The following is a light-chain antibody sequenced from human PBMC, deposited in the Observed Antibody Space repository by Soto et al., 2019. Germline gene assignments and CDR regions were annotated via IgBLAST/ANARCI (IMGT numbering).Light chain of an antibody. Sequence: QSVLTQPPSASGSPGQSVTISCTGTSSDVGGYNYVSWYQQHPGKAPKLMIYEVSKRPSGVPDRFSGSKSGNTASLTVSGLQAEDEADYYCSSYAGSNIYVFGTGNKVTVL. CDR1: SSDVGGYNY. CDR3: SSYAGSNIYV. V-gene: IGLV2-8*01. J-gene: IGLJ1*01. CDR2: EVS.